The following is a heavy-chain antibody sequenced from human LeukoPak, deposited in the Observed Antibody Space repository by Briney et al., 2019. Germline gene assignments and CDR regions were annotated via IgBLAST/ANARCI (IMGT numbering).Heavy chain of an antibody. CDR1: GGSISSYY. J-gene: IGHJ6*03. V-gene: IGHV4-4*07. CDR2: IYTSGST. D-gene: IGHD1-14*01. Sequence: SETLSLTCTVSGGSISSYYWGWIRQPAGKGLEWIGRIYTSGSTNYNPSLKSRVTISVDTSKNQFSLKLSSVTAADTAVYYCARDHNAEYFMDVWGKGTTVTISS. CDR3: ARDHNAEYFMDV.